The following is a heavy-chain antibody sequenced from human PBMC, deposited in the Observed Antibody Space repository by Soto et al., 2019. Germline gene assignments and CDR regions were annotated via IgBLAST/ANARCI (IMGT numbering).Heavy chain of an antibody. J-gene: IGHJ6*02. Sequence: GGSLRLSCAASGFTFSSYGMHWVRQAPGKGLEWVAVISYDGSNKYYADSVKGRFTISRDNSKNTLYLQMNSLRAEDTAVYYCAKDGSTVTSLYYYYGMDVWGQGTTVTVSS. D-gene: IGHD4-4*01. V-gene: IGHV3-30*18. CDR3: AKDGSTVTSLYYYYGMDV. CDR2: ISYDGSNK. CDR1: GFTFSSYG.